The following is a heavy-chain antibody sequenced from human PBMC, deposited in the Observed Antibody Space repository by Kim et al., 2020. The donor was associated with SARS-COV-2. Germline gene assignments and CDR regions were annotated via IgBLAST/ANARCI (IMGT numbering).Heavy chain of an antibody. CDR3: TTSVGALYSYGYDLFDY. Sequence: VKGRFTISRDDSKNTLDLQMNSLKTEDTAVYYCTTSVGALYSYGYDLFDYWGQGTLVTVSS. D-gene: IGHD5-18*01. J-gene: IGHJ4*02. V-gene: IGHV3-15*01.